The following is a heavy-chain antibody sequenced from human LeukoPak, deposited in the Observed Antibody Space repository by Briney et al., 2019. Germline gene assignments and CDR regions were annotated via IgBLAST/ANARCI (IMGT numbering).Heavy chain of an antibody. CDR1: GFTFSSYA. CDR2: ISYDGSNK. J-gene: IGHJ6*03. D-gene: IGHD4-17*01. Sequence: GRSLRLSCAASGFTFSSYAMHWVRQAPGKGLEWVAVISYDGSNKYYADSVKGRFTISRDNSKNTLYLQMNSLRAEDTAVYYCARDGSTVTAYYYYYYYMDVWGKGTTVTVSS. V-gene: IGHV3-30*04. CDR3: ARDGSTVTAYYYYYYYMDV.